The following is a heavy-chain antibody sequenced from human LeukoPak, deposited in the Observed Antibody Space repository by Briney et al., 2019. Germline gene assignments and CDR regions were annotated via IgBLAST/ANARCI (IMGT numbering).Heavy chain of an antibody. J-gene: IGHJ3*02. V-gene: IGHV3-48*03. CDR3: ARLLGMVTTFDI. CDR2: ISSGGTTT. D-gene: IGHD5-24*01. CDR1: GFTFSSYE. Sequence: GGSLRLSCAASGFTFSSYEMNWVRQAPGKGLEWISYISSGGTTTYYADSVKGRFTISRDNAKNSLSLQMNSLRAEDTAVYYCARLLGMVTTFDIWGQGTVVTVSS.